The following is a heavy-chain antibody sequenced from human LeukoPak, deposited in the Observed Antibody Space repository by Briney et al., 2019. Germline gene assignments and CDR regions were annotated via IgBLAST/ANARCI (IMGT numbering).Heavy chain of an antibody. CDR1: GGSISSYY. Sequence: SETLSLTCTVSGGSISSYYWSWIRQPPGKGLEWIGYNYYSGSTNYNPSLKSRVTISVDTSKNQFSLKLSSVTAADTAVYYCARAGYNYGNNWFDPWGQGTLVTVSS. D-gene: IGHD5-18*01. J-gene: IGHJ5*02. CDR3: ARAGYNYGNNWFDP. V-gene: IGHV4-59*01. CDR2: NYYSGST.